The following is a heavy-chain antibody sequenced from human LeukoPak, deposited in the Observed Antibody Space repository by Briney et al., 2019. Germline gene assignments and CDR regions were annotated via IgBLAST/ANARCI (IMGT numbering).Heavy chain of an antibody. V-gene: IGHV4-59*01. J-gene: IGHJ3*02. CDR2: IYYSGIT. CDR3: ARGFDSSSGWYPAFDI. Sequence: SETLSLTCTVSGGSIRGYYWSWIRQPPGKGLEYIGYIYYSGITNYNPSLKSRVTISVDTSKNQFSLRPNSVTAADTAMYYCARGFDSSSGWYPAFDIWGHGTMGTVSS. CDR1: GGSIRGYY. D-gene: IGHD6-19*01.